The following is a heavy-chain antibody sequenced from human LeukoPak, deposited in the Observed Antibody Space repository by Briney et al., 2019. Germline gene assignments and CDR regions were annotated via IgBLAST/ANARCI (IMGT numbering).Heavy chain of an antibody. CDR1: GYTFTGYY. CDR3: ARDENGDYYSDY. V-gene: IGHV1-2*04. CDR2: INPNSGGT. J-gene: IGHJ4*02. Sequence: ASVKVSCKASGYTFTGYYMHWVRPAPGQGLEWMGWINPNSGGTNYAQKFQGWVTMTRDTSISTAYMELSRLRSVDTAVYYCARDENGDYYSDYWGQGTLVTVSS. D-gene: IGHD4-17*01.